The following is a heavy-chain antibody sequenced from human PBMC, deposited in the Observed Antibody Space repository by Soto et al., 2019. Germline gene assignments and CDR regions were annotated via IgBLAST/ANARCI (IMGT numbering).Heavy chain of an antibody. V-gene: IGHV4-30-4*01. CDR3: ARGTRDYFDTTGPGYGMDV. CDR1: GDSISDVDYY. CDR2: FYDSGTS. Sequence: QVQLQESGPGLVKPSQTLSLTCTVSGDSISDVDYYWSWVRQTPREGLEWIGAFYDSGTSCYSPSLKSRMTISVDSSKNQFSLTLTSVTAADTAVYYCARGTRDYFDTTGPGYGMDVWGQGTTVTVSS. D-gene: IGHD3-22*01. J-gene: IGHJ6*02.